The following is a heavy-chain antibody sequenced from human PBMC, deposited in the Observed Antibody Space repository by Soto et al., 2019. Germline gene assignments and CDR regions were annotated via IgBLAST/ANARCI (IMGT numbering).Heavy chain of an antibody. J-gene: IGHJ5*02. V-gene: IGHV4-59*01. CDR2: IYYSGST. Sequence: PSETLSLTCTFSGCSISSYYWSWIRQPPGRGLEWIGYIYYSGSTNYNPSLKSRVTISVDTSKNQFSLKLSSVTAADTAVYYCAGVLRYFDWFPPFDPWGQGTLVTVSS. CDR1: GCSISSYY. CDR3: AGVLRYFDWFPPFDP. D-gene: IGHD3-9*01.